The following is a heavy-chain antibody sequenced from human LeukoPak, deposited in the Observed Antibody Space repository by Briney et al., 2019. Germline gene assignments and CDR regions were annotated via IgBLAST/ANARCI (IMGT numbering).Heavy chain of an antibody. CDR1: GFTFSSYA. V-gene: IGHV3-30*18. CDR2: ISYDGSNK. J-gene: IGHJ4*02. Sequence: GGSLRLSCEVSGFTFSSYAMHWVRQAPGKGLEWVAVISYDGSNKYYADSVKGRLTISRDNSKNTVYLQMNSLRTEDTAVYHCAKDLAGSYYAGGQRYYFDYWGQGTLVTVSS. CDR3: AKDLAGSYYAGGQRYYFDY. D-gene: IGHD3-10*01.